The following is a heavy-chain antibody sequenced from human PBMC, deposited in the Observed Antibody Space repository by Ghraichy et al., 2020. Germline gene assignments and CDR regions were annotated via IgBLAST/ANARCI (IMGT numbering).Heavy chain of an antibody. J-gene: IGHJ3*02. Sequence: ASVKVSCKASGYTFTGYYMHWVRQAPGQGLEWMGWINPNSGGTNYAQKFQGRVTMTRDTSISTAYMELSRLRSDDTAVYYCARASGLPTYYYDSSGPGVAFDIWGQGTMVTVSS. CDR3: ARASGLPTYYYDSSGPGVAFDI. CDR1: GYTFTGYY. D-gene: IGHD3-22*01. CDR2: INPNSGGT. V-gene: IGHV1-2*02.